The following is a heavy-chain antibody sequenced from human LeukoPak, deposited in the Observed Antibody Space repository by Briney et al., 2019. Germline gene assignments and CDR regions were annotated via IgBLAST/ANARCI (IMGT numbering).Heavy chain of an antibody. CDR1: GFTVSSNY. Sequence: GWSLRLSCAASGFTVSSNYMSWVRQAPGKGLEWVSVINSGGSTYYGDCVKGRFTIARDNSKNTLYLQMNSLRAEDTAVYYCARVFKESYYYDSSGYLDYWGQGTLVTVSS. CDR3: ARVFKESYYYDSSGYLDY. V-gene: IGHV3-53*01. D-gene: IGHD3-22*01. J-gene: IGHJ4*02. CDR2: INSGGST.